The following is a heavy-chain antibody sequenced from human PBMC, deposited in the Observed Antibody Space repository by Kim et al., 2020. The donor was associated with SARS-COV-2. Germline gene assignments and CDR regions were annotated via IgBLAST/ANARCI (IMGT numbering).Heavy chain of an antibody. V-gene: IGHV3-30-3*01. D-gene: IGHD3-22*01. CDR3: ARYDTMIAGAYFDY. CDR1: GFTFSSYA. CDR2: ISYDGSNK. Sequence: GGSLRLSCAASGFTFSSYAMHWVRQAPGKGLEWVAVISYDGSNKYYADSVKGRFTISRDNSKNTLYLQMNSLRAEDTAVYYCARYDTMIAGAYFDYWGQG. J-gene: IGHJ4*02.